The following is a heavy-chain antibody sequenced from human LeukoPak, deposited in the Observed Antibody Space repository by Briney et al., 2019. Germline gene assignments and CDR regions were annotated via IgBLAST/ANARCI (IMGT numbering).Heavy chain of an antibody. D-gene: IGHD6-13*01. J-gene: IGHJ4*02. CDR3: ARGRFCSTCHLPDY. CDR2: IYYSRTT. CDR1: GGSISSYY. V-gene: IGHV4-59*08. Sequence: SETLSLTCTVSGGSISSYYWSWIRQPPEKGLEWIGYIYYSRTTNYNPSLKSRVTMSVDTSKNQFSLKLSSVTAADTAVYYCARGRFCSTCHLPDYWGQGTLVIVSS.